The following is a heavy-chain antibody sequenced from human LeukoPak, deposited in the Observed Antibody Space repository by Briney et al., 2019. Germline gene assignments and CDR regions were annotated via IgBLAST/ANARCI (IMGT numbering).Heavy chain of an antibody. Sequence: SVKVSCKASGGTFSSYAISWVRQAPGQGLEWMGGIIPIFGTANYAQKFQGRVTITTDESTSTAYMELSSLRSEDTAVYYCARDSWVDIVATMPLDYWGQGTLVTVSS. D-gene: IGHD5-12*01. CDR3: ARDSWVDIVATMPLDY. V-gene: IGHV1-69*05. CDR1: GGTFSSYA. CDR2: IIPIFGTA. J-gene: IGHJ4*02.